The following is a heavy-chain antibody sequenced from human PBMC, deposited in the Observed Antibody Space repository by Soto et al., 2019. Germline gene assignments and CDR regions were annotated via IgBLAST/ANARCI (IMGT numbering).Heavy chain of an antibody. J-gene: IGHJ6*02. CDR1: GFTFSSYA. V-gene: IGHV3-30-3*01. CDR3: VPTVKMDV. D-gene: IGHD4-4*01. CDR2: ISYDGSNK. Sequence: LRLSCAASGFTFSSYAMHWVRQAPGKGLEWVAVISYDGSNKYYADSVKGRFTISRDNSKNTLYLQMNSLRAEDTAVYYCVPTVKMDVWGQGTTVTVSS.